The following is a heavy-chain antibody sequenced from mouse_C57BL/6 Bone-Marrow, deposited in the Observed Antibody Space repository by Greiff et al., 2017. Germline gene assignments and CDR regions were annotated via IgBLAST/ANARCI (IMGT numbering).Heavy chain of an antibody. Sequence: QVQLQQSGPELVKPGASVKISCKASGYAFSSSWMNWVKQRPGKGLEWIGRIYPGDGDTNYNGQFKGKATLTADKSSSTAYMQLSSLPSEDSAVYYCARRGYYYGSSSHWSCDVWGTGTTGTVSS. J-gene: IGHJ1*03. CDR2: IYPGDGDT. V-gene: IGHV1-82*01. CDR3: ARRGYYYGSSSHWSCDV. D-gene: IGHD1-1*01. CDR1: GYAFSSSW.